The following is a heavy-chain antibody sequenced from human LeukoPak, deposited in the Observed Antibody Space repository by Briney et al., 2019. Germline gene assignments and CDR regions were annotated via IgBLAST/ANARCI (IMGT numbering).Heavy chain of an antibody. CDR2: IIPILGIA. J-gene: IGHJ6*03. CDR3: ARERRGSSTSCYTSCEGDYYYMDV. Sequence: ASVKVSCKASGGTFSSYAISWVRQAPGQGLEWMGRIIPILGIANYAQKFQGRVTITADKSTSTVYMELSSLRSEDTAVYYCARERRGSSTSCYTSCEGDYYYMDVWGKGTTVTVSS. V-gene: IGHV1-69*04. D-gene: IGHD2-2*02. CDR1: GGTFSSYA.